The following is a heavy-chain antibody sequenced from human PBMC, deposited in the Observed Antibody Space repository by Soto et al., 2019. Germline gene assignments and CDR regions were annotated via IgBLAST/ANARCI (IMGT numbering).Heavy chain of an antibody. Sequence: GGSLRLSCAASGFTFSSYSMNWVRQAPGKGLEWVSYTSSSSSTIYYADSVKGRFTISRDNAKNSLYLQMNSLRAEDTAVYYCARDSPPITIFGVVTKLKYWGQGTLVTVSS. D-gene: IGHD3-3*01. V-gene: IGHV3-48*01. CDR3: ARDSPPITIFGVVTKLKY. J-gene: IGHJ4*02. CDR1: GFTFSSYS. CDR2: TSSSSSTI.